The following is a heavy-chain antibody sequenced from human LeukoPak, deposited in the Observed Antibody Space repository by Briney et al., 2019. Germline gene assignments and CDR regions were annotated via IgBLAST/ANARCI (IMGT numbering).Heavy chain of an antibody. CDR3: GRFGPSGRNEFDY. CDR2: MNPNSVNT. V-gene: IGHV1-8*01. D-gene: IGHD2-15*01. J-gene: IGHJ4*02. CDR1: GYTFSSYD. Sequence: ASVKVSCKASGYTFSSYDINWVRRATGQGLEWMGWMNPNSVNTGYAQKFQGRVTMTRHTSISTAYIELSRLRSGDNAVFYFGRFGPSGRNEFDYWGKGTLVTVSS.